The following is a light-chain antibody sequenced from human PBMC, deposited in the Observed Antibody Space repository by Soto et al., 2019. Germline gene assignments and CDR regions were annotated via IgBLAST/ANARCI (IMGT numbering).Light chain of an antibody. Sequence: QSVLTQPPSESAAPGQKVTISCSGSSSNIGTNFVSWYRQLPGTAPELVIYDIDKRPSGIPDRFSGSKSGTSATLAITGLQTADEADYYCGTWDDTLSGVIFGGGTKVTVL. CDR2: DID. CDR1: SSNIGTNF. V-gene: IGLV1-51*01. J-gene: IGLJ2*01. CDR3: GTWDDTLSGVI.